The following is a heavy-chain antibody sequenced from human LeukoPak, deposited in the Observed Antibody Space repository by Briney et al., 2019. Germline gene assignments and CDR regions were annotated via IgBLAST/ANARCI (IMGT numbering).Heavy chain of an antibody. D-gene: IGHD3-22*01. CDR1: GFTFGDYA. CDR3: TRSPGVYYDSSGYLGNDY. CDR2: IRSKTYGGTG. J-gene: IGHJ4*02. V-gene: IGHV3-49*03. Sequence: GGSLRLSCTASGFTFGDYAMNWFRQAPGKGLERVGFIRSKTYGGTGEYAASVKGRFTISRDDSKSIAHLQMNSLKTEDTAVYYCTRSPGVYYDSSGYLGNDYWGQGTLVTVSS.